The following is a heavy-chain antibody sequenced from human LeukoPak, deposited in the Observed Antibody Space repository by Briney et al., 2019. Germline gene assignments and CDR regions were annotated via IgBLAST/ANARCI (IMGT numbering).Heavy chain of an antibody. D-gene: IGHD3-10*01. V-gene: IGHV4-34*01. Sequence: SETLSLTCAVYGGSFSGYYWSWIRQPPGKGLEWIGEINHSGSTNYNPSLKSRVTISVDTSKNQLSLKLSSVTAADTAVYYCARCPSYYLFDYWGQGTLVTVSS. CDR1: GGSFSGYY. CDR3: ARCPSYYLFDY. J-gene: IGHJ4*02. CDR2: INHSGST.